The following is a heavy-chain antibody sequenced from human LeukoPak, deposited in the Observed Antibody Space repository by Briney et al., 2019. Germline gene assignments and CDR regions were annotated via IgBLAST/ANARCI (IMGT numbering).Heavy chain of an antibody. J-gene: IGHJ4*02. V-gene: IGHV3-49*04. Sequence: PGGSLRLSCTASGFTFGDYAMTWVRQAPGKGPEWVGFIRTKDSGGTTHYAASVKGRFSVSRDDSQNITYLQMNSLQTADTGVYYCTRGLLGFGELLVHWGQGTLVTVSA. CDR1: GFTFGDYA. D-gene: IGHD3-10*01. CDR2: IRTKDSGGTT. CDR3: TRGLLGFGELLVH.